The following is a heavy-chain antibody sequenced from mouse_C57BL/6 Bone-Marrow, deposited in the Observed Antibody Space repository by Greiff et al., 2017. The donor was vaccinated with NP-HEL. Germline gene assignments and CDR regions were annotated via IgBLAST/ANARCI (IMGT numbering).Heavy chain of an antibody. V-gene: IGHV1-50*01. Sequence: QVQLQQPGAELVKPGASVKLSCKASGYTFTSYWMQWVKQRPGQGLEWIGEIDPSDSYTNYNQKFKGKATLTVDTSSSTADMQLSSLTSEDSAVYYCARAWVITTVVAHYAMDYWGQGTSVTVSS. J-gene: IGHJ4*01. CDR2: IDPSDSYT. D-gene: IGHD1-1*01. CDR1: GYTFTSYW. CDR3: ARAWVITTVVAHYAMDY.